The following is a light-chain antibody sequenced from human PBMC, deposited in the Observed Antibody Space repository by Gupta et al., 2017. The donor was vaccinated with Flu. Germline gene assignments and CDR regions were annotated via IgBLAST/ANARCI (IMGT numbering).Light chain of an antibody. J-gene: IGKJ1*01. CDR2: GAS. Sequence: EIVMTQSPGTLSLSPGETATLSCRASEGVTNDYLAWYQVKPGQAPRLLVHGASIRAAGIPDRFSGRGSGTDFTLTISGREPEDVAVYYWQQDHASPPFGQGTRVEIK. CDR3: QQDHASPP. V-gene: IGKV3-20*01. CDR1: EGVTNDY.